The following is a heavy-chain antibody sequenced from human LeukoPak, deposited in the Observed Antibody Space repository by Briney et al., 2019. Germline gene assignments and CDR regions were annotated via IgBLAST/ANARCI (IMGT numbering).Heavy chain of an antibody. CDR1: GGSLSSYY. D-gene: IGHD2-2*01. CDR2: VYTSGST. V-gene: IGHV4-4*07. Sequence: SETLSLTCTVSGGSLSSYYWGWIRQPAGQGLEWIGRVYTSGSTNYHPSLKSRVTMSVDTSKNQFSLTLSSVTAAHTAVYYCARGSIVVVPGARYNWFDPWGQGTLVTVSS. J-gene: IGHJ5*02. CDR3: ARGSIVVVPGARYNWFDP.